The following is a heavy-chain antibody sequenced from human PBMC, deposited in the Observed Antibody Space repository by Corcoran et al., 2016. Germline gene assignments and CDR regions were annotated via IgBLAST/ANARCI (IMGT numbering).Heavy chain of an antibody. CDR1: GGSISSYY. CDR3: AGDGDPYDSSGPYFDY. CDR2: IYYSGST. J-gene: IGHJ4*02. Sequence: QVQLQESGPGLVKPSETLSLTCIVSGGSISSYYWSWIRQPPGKGLEWIGYIYYSGSTNYNPSLKSRVTISVDTSKNQFSLKLSSVTAADTAVYYCAGDGDPYDSSGPYFDYWGQGTLVTVSS. D-gene: IGHD3-22*01. V-gene: IGHV4-59*01.